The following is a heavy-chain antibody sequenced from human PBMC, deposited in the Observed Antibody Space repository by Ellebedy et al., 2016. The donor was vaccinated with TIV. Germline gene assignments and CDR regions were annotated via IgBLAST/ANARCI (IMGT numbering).Heavy chain of an antibody. V-gene: IGHV5-51*01. Sequence: KVSCXGSGYSFTSYWIGWVRQMPGKGLEWMGIIYPGDSDTRYSPSFQGQVTISADKSISTAYLQWSSLKASDTAMYYCARIVSYYGSGSYYRGYFDLWGRGTLVTASS. CDR1: GYSFTSYW. D-gene: IGHD3-10*01. J-gene: IGHJ2*01. CDR3: ARIVSYYGSGSYYRGYFDL. CDR2: IYPGDSDT.